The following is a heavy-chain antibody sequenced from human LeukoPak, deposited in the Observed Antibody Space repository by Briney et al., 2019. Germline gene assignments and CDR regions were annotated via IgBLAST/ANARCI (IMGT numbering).Heavy chain of an antibody. Sequence: PGGSLRLSCAASGFTFSSYGMHWVRQAPGKGLEWVAVISYDGSNKYYADSVKGRFTISRDNSKNTLYLQMNSLRAEDTAVYYCARDRGKAAAAFGYWGQGTLVTVSS. CDR2: ISYDGSNK. J-gene: IGHJ4*02. V-gene: IGHV3-30*03. CDR3: ARDRGKAAAAFGY. D-gene: IGHD6-13*01. CDR1: GFTFSSYG.